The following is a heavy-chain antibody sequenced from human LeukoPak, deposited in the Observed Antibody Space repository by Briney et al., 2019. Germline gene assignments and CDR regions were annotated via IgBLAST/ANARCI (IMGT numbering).Heavy chain of an antibody. CDR1: GGTFSSYA. V-gene: IGHV1-69*05. Sequence: GASVKVSCKASGGTFSSYAISWVRQAPGQGLEWMGGIIPIFGTANYAQKSQGRVTITTDESTSTAYMELSSLRSEDTAVYYCAREDCTNGVCYPPRAFDIWGQGTMVTVSS. J-gene: IGHJ3*02. D-gene: IGHD2-8*01. CDR3: AREDCTNGVCYPPRAFDI. CDR2: IIPIFGTA.